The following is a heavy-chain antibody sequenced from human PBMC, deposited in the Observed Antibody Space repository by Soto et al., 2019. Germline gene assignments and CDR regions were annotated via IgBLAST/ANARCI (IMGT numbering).Heavy chain of an antibody. V-gene: IGHV4-31*03. CDR1: GDSISSRTYY. Sequence: QVQLQESGPGLVKPSQTLSLTCTVSGDSISSRTYYWNWIRQLPGKGLECIGYIFYTGSTYYNPSLKGRLTISIDTSKTQSSLSLRSVTAADTAVYYCAREGRHSGGMRDNWFDPWGQGTLVTVSS. D-gene: IGHD3-10*01. J-gene: IGHJ5*02. CDR2: IFYTGST. CDR3: AREGRHSGGMRDNWFDP.